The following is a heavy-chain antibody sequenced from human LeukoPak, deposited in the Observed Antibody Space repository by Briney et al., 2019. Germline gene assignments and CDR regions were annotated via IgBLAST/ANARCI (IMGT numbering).Heavy chain of an antibody. D-gene: IGHD3-22*01. J-gene: IGHJ4*02. CDR1: GFTFSSYS. V-gene: IGHV3-21*01. CDR3: AKVPWYYDSSGYYWDLDY. CDR2: ISSSSSYI. Sequence: PGGSLSLSCAASGFTFSSYSMNWVRQAPGKGLEWVSSISSSSSYIYYADSVKGRFTISRDNAKNSLYLQMNSPRAEDTAVYYCAKVPWYYDSSGYYWDLDYWGQGTLVTVSS.